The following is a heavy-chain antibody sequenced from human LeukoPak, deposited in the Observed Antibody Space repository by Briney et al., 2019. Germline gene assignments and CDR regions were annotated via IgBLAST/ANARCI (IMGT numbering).Heavy chain of an antibody. CDR2: FDTEDGEP. CDR3: ATDLGGPDDWGMDV. J-gene: IGHJ6*02. Sequence: ASVNVSCKVSGYTLTELSMLWARPAPGKGVDGMGGFDTEDGEPIYGQKYQGRVTMTEDTSTVTASMELSSLRSEDAAVYVCATDLGGPDDWGMDVWGQGTTVTVSS. V-gene: IGHV1-24*01. CDR1: GYTLTELS. D-gene: IGHD7-27*01.